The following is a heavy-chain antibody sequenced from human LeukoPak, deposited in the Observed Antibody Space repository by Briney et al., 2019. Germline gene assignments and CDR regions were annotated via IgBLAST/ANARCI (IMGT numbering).Heavy chain of an antibody. Sequence: SETLSLTCAVYGGSFSGYYWSWIRQPPGKGLEWIGEINHSGSTNYNPSLESRVTISVDTSKNQFSLKLSSVTAADTAVYYCARDNIVVVPAAIGFDPWGQGTLATVSS. D-gene: IGHD2-2*02. CDR2: INHSGST. J-gene: IGHJ5*02. V-gene: IGHV4-34*01. CDR1: GGSFSGYY. CDR3: ARDNIVVVPAAIGFDP.